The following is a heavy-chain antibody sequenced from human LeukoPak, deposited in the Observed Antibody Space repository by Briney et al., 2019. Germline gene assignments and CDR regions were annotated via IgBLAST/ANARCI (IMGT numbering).Heavy chain of an antibody. CDR3: ARGVATIMS. CDR1: GFPFSSYD. J-gene: IGHJ4*02. Sequence: GGSLRLSCAASGFPFSSYDMHWVRQAPGKGLEWVAIISYDRSRRYYVDSVKGRFTISTDNSKNTLYLQMNSLRDEDTAVYYCARGVATIMSWGQGTLVTVSS. V-gene: IGHV3-30*03. D-gene: IGHD5-12*01. CDR2: ISYDRSRR.